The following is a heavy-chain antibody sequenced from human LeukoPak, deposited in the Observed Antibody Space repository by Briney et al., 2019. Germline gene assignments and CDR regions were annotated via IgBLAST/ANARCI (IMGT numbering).Heavy chain of an antibody. CDR3: ARGPVRLARPYDY. CDR2: INHTGST. Sequence: SEALSLTCTVQGGSLSGAYWTWIRQPPGKGLEWIGEINHTGSTNYNPSFKSRVTMSADTPKNHLSLNLTSVTAADTAVYYCARGPVRLARPYDYWGQGTLVTV. V-gene: IGHV4-34*01. J-gene: IGHJ4*02. CDR1: GGSLSGAY. D-gene: IGHD3-9*01.